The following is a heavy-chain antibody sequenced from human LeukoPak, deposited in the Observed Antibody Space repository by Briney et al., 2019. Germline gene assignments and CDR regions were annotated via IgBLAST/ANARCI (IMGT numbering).Heavy chain of an antibody. V-gene: IGHV3-66*01. CDR2: ISKDGGT. Sequence: GESLRLSCAASGFAVSSNYMNWLRQPPGKGLEWVSIISKDGGTFYPVSVKGRFTISRDNSKNTLHLQMTNLRAEDTAVYYCARGRGYINDYWGQGTLVTVSS. J-gene: IGHJ4*02. CDR1: GFAVSSNY. CDR3: ARGRGYINDY. D-gene: IGHD5-12*01.